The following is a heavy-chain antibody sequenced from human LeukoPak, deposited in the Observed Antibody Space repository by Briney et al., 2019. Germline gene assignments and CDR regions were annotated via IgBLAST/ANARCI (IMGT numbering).Heavy chain of an antibody. Sequence: PSETLSLTCAVSGGSFRMYDWTGIRQPAGKGREWVGRIYTSGSTNYKPSLKSRVSMSVDTSKTQFSLKLRSVTAADTAVYYCARVSSSWYQDWYFDLWGRGTVVTVSS. CDR1: GGSFRMYD. V-gene: IGHV4-4*07. CDR3: ARVSSSWYQDWYFDL. D-gene: IGHD6-13*01. J-gene: IGHJ2*01. CDR2: IYTSGST.